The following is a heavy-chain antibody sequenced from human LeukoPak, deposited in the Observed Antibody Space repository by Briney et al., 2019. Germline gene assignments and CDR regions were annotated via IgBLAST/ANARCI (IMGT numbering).Heavy chain of an antibody. V-gene: IGHV3-66*01. Sequence: GGSLRLSCAASGFTVSSNYMSWVRQAPGKGLEWVPVIYSGGSTYYADSVKGRFTISRDNSKNTLYLQMNSLRAEDTAVYYCARSQQWPDFDYWGQGTLVTVSS. CDR2: IYSGGST. J-gene: IGHJ4*02. CDR1: GFTVSSNY. D-gene: IGHD6-19*01. CDR3: ARSQQWPDFDY.